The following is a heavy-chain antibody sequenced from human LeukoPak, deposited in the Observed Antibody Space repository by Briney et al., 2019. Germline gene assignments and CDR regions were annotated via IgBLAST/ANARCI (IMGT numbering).Heavy chain of an antibody. V-gene: IGHV4-39*07. Sequence: PSETLSLTCTVSGGSISSSSYYWGWIRQPPGKGLEWIGSIYYSGSTYYNPSLKSRVTISVDTSKNRFSLKLSSVTAADTAVYYCARGYYDSSGYYFDYWGQGTLVTVSS. CDR3: ARGYYDSSGYYFDY. J-gene: IGHJ4*02. CDR2: IYYSGST. D-gene: IGHD3-22*01. CDR1: GGSISSSSYY.